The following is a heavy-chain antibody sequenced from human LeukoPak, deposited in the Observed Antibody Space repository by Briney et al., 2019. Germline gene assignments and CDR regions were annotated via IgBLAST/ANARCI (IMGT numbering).Heavy chain of an antibody. CDR3: ANKFGYYYDSSGYSPDY. V-gene: IGHV3-23*01. Sequence: GGSLRLSCAASGFTFSSYAMSWVRQAPGKGLEWVSAISGGGGSTYYADSMKGRFTISRDNSKNTLYLQMNSLRAEDTAVYYCANKFGYYYDSSGYSPDYWGQGTLVTVSS. D-gene: IGHD3-22*01. CDR1: GFTFSSYA. J-gene: IGHJ4*02. CDR2: ISGGGGST.